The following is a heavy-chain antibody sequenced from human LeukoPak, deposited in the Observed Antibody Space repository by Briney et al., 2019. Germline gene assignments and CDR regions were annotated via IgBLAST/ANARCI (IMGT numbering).Heavy chain of an antibody. CDR3: ARELTIFDVDY. D-gene: IGHD3-3*01. V-gene: IGHV3-48*01. Sequence: PGGSLRLSCAASGFTFSSYSMNWVRQAPGKGLEWASYISSSSSTIYYADSVKGRFTISRDNAKNSLYLQMNSLRAEDTAVYYCARELTIFDVDYWGQGTLVTVSS. CDR2: ISSSSSTI. CDR1: GFTFSSYS. J-gene: IGHJ4*02.